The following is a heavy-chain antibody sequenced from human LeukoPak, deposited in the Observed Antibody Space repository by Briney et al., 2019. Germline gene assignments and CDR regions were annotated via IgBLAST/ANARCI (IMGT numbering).Heavy chain of an antibody. Sequence: SVKVSCKASGGTFSSYTISWVRQAPGQGLEWMGRIIPILGIANYAQKFQGRVTITADKSTSTAYMELSSLRSEDTAVYYCAREIGRIAAAGTLDYWGQGTLVTVSS. CDR2: IIPILGIA. CDR3: AREIGRIAAAGTLDY. CDR1: GGTFSSYT. D-gene: IGHD6-13*01. V-gene: IGHV1-69*04. J-gene: IGHJ4*02.